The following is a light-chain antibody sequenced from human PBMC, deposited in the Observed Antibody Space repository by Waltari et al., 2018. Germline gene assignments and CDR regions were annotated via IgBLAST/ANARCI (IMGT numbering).Light chain of an antibody. J-gene: IGLJ3*02. CDR2: EDN. V-gene: IGLV1-51*01. CDR1: TPNIGNTY. Sequence: QSVLTQAPSVSAAPGQTVTISCSGTTPNIGNTYLYWYQQLPGAAPKIVIYEDNRRPSGIPDRFSGSKSGASATLGITGLQTGDEADYYCGSWDSSLGIGVLGGGTRLTVL. CDR3: GSWDSSLGIGV.